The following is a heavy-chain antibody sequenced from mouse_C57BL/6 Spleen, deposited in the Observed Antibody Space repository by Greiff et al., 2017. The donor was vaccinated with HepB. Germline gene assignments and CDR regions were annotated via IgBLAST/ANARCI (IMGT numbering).Heavy chain of an antibody. CDR3: TRRGFYDYDSWFAY. Sequence: EVQLVESGTVLARPGASVKMSCKTSGYTFTSYWMHWVKQRPGQGLEWIGAIYPGNSDTSYNQKFKGKAKLTAVTSASTAYMELSSLTNEDSAVYYCTRRGFYDYDSWFAYWGQGTLVTVSA. CDR2: IYPGNSDT. CDR1: GYTFTSYW. V-gene: IGHV1-5*01. D-gene: IGHD2-4*01. J-gene: IGHJ3*01.